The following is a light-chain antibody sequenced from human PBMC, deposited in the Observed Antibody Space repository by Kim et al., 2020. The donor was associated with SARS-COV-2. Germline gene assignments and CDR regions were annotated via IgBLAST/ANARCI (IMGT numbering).Light chain of an antibody. J-gene: IGLJ2*01. Sequence: ELTQPPSASGTPGQRVTISCSGSSSNIGSNYVYWYQQLPGTAPKLLIYRNNQRPSGVPDRFSGSKSGTSTSLAISGLRSEDEADYYCAAWDDSLSGRIFGGGTQLTVL. CDR2: RNN. CDR3: AAWDDSLSGRI. V-gene: IGLV1-47*01. CDR1: SSNIGSNY.